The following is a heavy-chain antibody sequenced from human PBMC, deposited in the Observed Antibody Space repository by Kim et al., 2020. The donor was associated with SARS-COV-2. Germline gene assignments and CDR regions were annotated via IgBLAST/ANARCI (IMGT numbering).Heavy chain of an antibody. CDR3: ARYLTLDSSGYYAPHFDY. Sequence: GRVTISRDNSKIKLYLQMNSLRAEDTAVYYCARYLTLDSSGYYAPHFDYWGQGTLVTVSS. V-gene: IGHV3-53*01. J-gene: IGHJ4*02. D-gene: IGHD3-22*01.